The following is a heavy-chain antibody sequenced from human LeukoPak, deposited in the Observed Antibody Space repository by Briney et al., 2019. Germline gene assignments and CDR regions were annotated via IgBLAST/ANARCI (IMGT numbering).Heavy chain of an antibody. V-gene: IGHV3-64*02. Sequence: PGGSLRLSCAASGFTFSSYAMSWVRQAPGKGLEYVSAISSNGGETYYADSVKGRFTISRDNSKNALYLQMGSLRVEDMAVYYCARGRSPRGYYYGMDVWGQGTTVTVS. CDR3: ARGRSPRGYYYGMDV. D-gene: IGHD1-26*01. CDR1: GFTFSSYA. CDR2: ISSNGGET. J-gene: IGHJ6*02.